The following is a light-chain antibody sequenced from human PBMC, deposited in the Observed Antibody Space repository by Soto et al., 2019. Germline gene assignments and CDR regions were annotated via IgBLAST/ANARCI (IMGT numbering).Light chain of an antibody. J-gene: IGLJ2*01. CDR1: NTDIGGYSY. CDR2: EVR. CDR3: SSFASTASLI. Sequence: QLVLTQPASVSGSPGQSITISCTGTNTDIGGYSYVSWYQQHPGKAPKLLIYEVRHRPSGVSNRFSGSKFGNTASLTISGLQAEDEADYYCSSFASTASLIFGGGTKLTVL. V-gene: IGLV2-14*01.